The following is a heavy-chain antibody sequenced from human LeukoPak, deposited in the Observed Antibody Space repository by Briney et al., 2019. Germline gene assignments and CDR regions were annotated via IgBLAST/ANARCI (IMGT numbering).Heavy chain of an antibody. CDR2: IIPIFGTA. V-gene: IGHV1-69*06. CDR3: ARGLESRGWFRHRSSFDY. CDR1: RRTFSRYA. J-gene: IGHJ4*02. D-gene: IGHD6-19*01. Sequence: SVKVSCKASRRTFSRYAISWVRQAPGHGLECMGGIIPIFGTANYAQKFQGRVTITGDKSTSTAYMEMSSLRAEDTAVYYCARGLESRGWFRHRSSFDYWGQGTLVTVSS.